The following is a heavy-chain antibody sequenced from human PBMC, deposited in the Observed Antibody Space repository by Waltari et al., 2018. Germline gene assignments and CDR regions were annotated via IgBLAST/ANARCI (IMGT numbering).Heavy chain of an antibody. D-gene: IGHD4-17*01. J-gene: IGHJ6*02. V-gene: IGHV3-33*01. CDR2: IWYDGSNK. CDR1: GFTFSSYG. Sequence: QVQLVESGGGVVQPGRSLRLSCAASGFTFSSYGMHWVRPAPGKGLEWVAVIWYDGSNKYYADSVNGRFTISRDNSKNTLYLQMNSLRAEDTAVYYCASTYGDYFYYYYYGMDVWGQGTTVTVSS. CDR3: ASTYGDYFYYYYYGMDV.